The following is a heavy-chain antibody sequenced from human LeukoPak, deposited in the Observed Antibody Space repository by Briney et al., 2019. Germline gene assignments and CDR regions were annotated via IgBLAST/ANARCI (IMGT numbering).Heavy chain of an antibody. J-gene: IGHJ5*02. Sequence: GGSLRLSCAASGFTFSSYGMHWVRQAPGKGLEWVAVIWYDGSNKYYADSVKGRFTISRDNSKNTLYLQMNSLRAEDTAVYYCARDIRDGYKNWFDPWGQGTLVTVSS. D-gene: IGHD5-24*01. CDR1: GFTFSSYG. CDR3: ARDIRDGYKNWFDP. V-gene: IGHV3-33*01. CDR2: IWYDGSNK.